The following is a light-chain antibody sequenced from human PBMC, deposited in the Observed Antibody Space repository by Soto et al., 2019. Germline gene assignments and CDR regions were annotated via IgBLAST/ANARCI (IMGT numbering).Light chain of an antibody. J-gene: IGKJ4*01. V-gene: IGKV3-11*01. CDR3: QQSSHWPLS. CDR1: QTLTHH. Sequence: EILLSQSPASVSLSPGDRVTLSCKASQTLTHHLAWYQHKPGQAPRLLIYGVSTRVTGIPARFSGSGSGTVFTLTISSLEPEDFAVYYCQQSSHWPLSFGGGTKLEIK. CDR2: GVS.